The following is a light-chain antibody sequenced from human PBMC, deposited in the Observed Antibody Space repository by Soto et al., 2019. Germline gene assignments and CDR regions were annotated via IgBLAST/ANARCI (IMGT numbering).Light chain of an antibody. V-gene: IGKV3-20*01. Sequence: ESVLTQSPGTLSLSPGEKATLSCRASQSVSSSYLAWYQQKPGQAPRLLIYGASSRATGIPDRFSGSGSGTDFTLTLSRLEPEDFAVYYCQQFGSSSWTFGQGTKVDIK. CDR2: GAS. CDR1: QSVSSSY. J-gene: IGKJ1*01. CDR3: QQFGSSSWT.